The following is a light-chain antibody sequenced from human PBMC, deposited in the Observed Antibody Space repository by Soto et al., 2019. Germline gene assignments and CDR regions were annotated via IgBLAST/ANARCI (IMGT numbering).Light chain of an antibody. J-gene: IGLJ3*02. V-gene: IGLV1-44*01. Sequence: QSVLAQPPSASGTPGQRVSISCSGSSSNIGSSSVNWYQHVPGAAPQLLIYSNDLRPSEVPDRFSGSKSGTSASLAISGLRSDDEADYYCAAWDDTLNGGVFGGGTKLTVL. CDR2: SND. CDR1: SSNIGSSS. CDR3: AAWDDTLNGGV.